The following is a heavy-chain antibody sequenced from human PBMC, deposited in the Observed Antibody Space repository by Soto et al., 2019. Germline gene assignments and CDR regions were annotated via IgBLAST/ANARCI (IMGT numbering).Heavy chain of an antibody. CDR1: GFTFRTYW. D-gene: IGHD1-1*01. J-gene: IGHJ6*02. CDR3: TIEVYEDRQRQFYFHGMDV. CDR2: IKQDGSET. V-gene: IGHV3-7*01. Sequence: QLVESGGGLVQPGGSLRLSCRASGFTFRTYWMSWVRQVPGKGLEWVANIKQDGSETTYLPSVKGRFTVSRDNTKNSLDLQMNSLRAEDTAVYYCTIEVYEDRQRQFYFHGMDVWGQGTTVIVSS.